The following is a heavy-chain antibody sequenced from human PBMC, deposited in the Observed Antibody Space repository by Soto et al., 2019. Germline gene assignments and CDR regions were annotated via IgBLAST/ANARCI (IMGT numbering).Heavy chain of an antibody. D-gene: IGHD2-8*02. J-gene: IGHJ6*02. CDR3: AGGGVVDSRKAYYYGMDV. V-gene: IGHV1-69*05. Sequence: QVQLVQSGAEVKKPGSSVKVSCKASGGTFSSYAISWVRQAPGQGLEWMGGIIPIFGTANYAQKFQGRVTITSDXXTXTXXMELSSLRSEDTAVYYCAGGGVVDSRKAYYYGMDVWGQGTTVTVSS. CDR2: IIPIFGTA. CDR1: GGTFSSYA.